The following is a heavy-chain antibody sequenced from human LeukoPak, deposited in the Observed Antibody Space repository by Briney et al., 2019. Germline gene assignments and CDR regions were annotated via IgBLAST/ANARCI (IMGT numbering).Heavy chain of an antibody. CDR3: ARIIAAAGIG. Sequence: PGGSLRLSCAASGFTFSSYAMHWVRQAPGKGLEWVSSISSSSSYIYYADSVKGRFTISRDNAKNSLYLQMNSLRAEDTAVYYCARIIAAAGIGWGQGTLVTVSS. J-gene: IGHJ4*02. CDR2: ISSSSSYI. D-gene: IGHD6-13*01. V-gene: IGHV3-21*01. CDR1: GFTFSSYA.